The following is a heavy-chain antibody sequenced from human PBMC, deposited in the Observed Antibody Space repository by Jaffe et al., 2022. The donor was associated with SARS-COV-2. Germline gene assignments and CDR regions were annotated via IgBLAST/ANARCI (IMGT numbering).Heavy chain of an antibody. CDR3: ARSVWDFDL. CDR2: IYTSGST. Sequence: QVQLQESGPGLVKPSQTLSLTCTVSGGSISSGSYYWSWIRQPAGKGLEWIGRIYTSGSTNYNPSLKSRVTISVDTSKNQFSLRLTSVTAADTAIYYCARSVWDFDLWGRGTLVTVSS. V-gene: IGHV4-61*02. J-gene: IGHJ2*01. CDR1: GGSISSGSYY.